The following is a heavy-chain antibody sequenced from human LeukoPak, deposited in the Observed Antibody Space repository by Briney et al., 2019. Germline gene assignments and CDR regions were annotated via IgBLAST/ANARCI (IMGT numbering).Heavy chain of an antibody. D-gene: IGHD6-19*01. CDR1: GFAFSVYG. CDR3: ATLTVASSFDY. J-gene: IGHJ4*02. CDR2: ISSSGGTR. Sequence: GGSLRLSCAASGFAFSVYGMYWVRQAPGKGLEWVSYISSSGGTRYCADSVKGRFTISRDNAKNSLYLQMNSLRAEDTAVYYCATLTVASSFDYWGQGTLVTVSS. V-gene: IGHV3-48*03.